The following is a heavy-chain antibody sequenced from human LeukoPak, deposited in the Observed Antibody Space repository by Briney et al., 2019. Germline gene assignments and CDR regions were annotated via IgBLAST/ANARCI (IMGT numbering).Heavy chain of an antibody. J-gene: IGHJ4*02. D-gene: IGHD6-13*01. CDR1: GFTFSSYA. CDR2: ISHDGSNK. CDR3: ARESSWYYLDY. Sequence: GGSLRLSCAASGFTFSSYAMHWVRQAPGKGLEWVAVISHDGSNKYYADSVKGRFTTSRDNSKNTLYLQMNSLRAEDTAVYYCARESSWYYLDYWGQGTLVTVSS. V-gene: IGHV3-30-3*01.